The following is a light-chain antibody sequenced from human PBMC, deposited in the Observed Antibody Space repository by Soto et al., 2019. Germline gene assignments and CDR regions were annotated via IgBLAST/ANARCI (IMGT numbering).Light chain of an antibody. CDR3: QSYDSSKLGI. J-gene: IGLJ1*01. Sequence: NFMLTQPHSVSESPGKTVTISCTRSSGSIASNYVQWYQQRPGSAPTTVIYEDNQRPSGVPDRFSGSIDSSSNSASLTISRLQTKDKVDNYCQSYDSSKLGIYGTGT. CDR1: SGSIASNY. V-gene: IGLV6-57*04. CDR2: EDN.